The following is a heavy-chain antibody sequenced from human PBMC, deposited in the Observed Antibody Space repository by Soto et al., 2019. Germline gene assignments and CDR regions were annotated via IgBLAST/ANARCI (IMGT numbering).Heavy chain of an antibody. Sequence: QVQLVESGGGVVQPGRSLGLSCAASGFTFSSYGMHWVRQATGKGLEWVAVIWYDGSNKYYADSVKGRFTISRDNSKNTLYLQMNSLRAEDTAVYYCAAVYPYYDFWSGSNYYYYGMDVWGQGTTVTVSS. CDR2: IWYDGSNK. V-gene: IGHV3-33*01. CDR3: AAVYPYYDFWSGSNYYYYGMDV. CDR1: GFTFSSYG. J-gene: IGHJ6*02. D-gene: IGHD3-3*01.